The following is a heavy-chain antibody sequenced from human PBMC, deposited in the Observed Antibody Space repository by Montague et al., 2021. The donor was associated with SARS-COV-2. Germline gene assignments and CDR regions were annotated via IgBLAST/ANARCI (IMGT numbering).Heavy chain of an antibody. CDR1: GGSFSTYS. Sequence: SETLSLTCAVHGGSFSTYSWNWIRQPPGKGLEWIGEIHHGGSTNYNPSLKSRVTISADTSKNQFSLKLTFVAAADTAVYYCARLGDGVVPSPILGAGPYYSYYYMDVWGKGTTVTVSS. V-gene: IGHV4-34*01. CDR2: IHHGGST. J-gene: IGHJ6*03. D-gene: IGHD2-2*02. CDR3: ARLGDGVVPSPILGAGPYYSYYYMDV.